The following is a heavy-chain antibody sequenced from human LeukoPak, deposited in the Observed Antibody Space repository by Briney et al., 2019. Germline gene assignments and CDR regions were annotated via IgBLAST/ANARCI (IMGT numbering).Heavy chain of an antibody. CDR3: ATTSIAARPFDY. V-gene: IGHV3-23*01. J-gene: IGHJ4*02. CDR2: ISGSGGST. D-gene: IGHD6-6*01. CDR1: GFTFSSYA. Sequence: GGFLRLSCAASGFTFSSYAMSWVRQAPGKGLEWVSAISGSGGSTYYADSVKGRFTISRDNSKNTLYLQMNSLRAEDTAVYYCATTSIAARPFDYWGQGTLVTVSS.